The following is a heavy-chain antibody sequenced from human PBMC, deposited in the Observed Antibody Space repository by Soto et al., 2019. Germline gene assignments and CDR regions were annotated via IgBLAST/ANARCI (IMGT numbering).Heavy chain of an antibody. CDR1: GGSISSYY. V-gene: IGHV4-59*01. CDR2: IYYSGST. J-gene: IGHJ3*02. CDR3: ARTLLWFGDPDAFDI. Sequence: SETLFLTCTVSGGSISSYYWSWIRQPPGKGLEWIGYIYYSGSTNYNPSLKSRVTISVDTSKNQFSLKLSSVTAADTAVYYCARTLLWFGDPDAFDIWGQGTMVTVSS. D-gene: IGHD3-10*01.